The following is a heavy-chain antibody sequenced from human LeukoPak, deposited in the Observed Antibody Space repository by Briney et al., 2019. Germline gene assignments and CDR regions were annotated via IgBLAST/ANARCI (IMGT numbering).Heavy chain of an antibody. CDR2: IIPIFGTA. V-gene: IGHV1-69*05. D-gene: IGHD6-13*01. Sequence: SVKVSCKASGGTFSSYAISWVRQAPGQGLKWMGGIIPIFGTANYAQKFQGRVTITTDESTSTAYMELSSLRSEDTAVYYCARALSGGTARTSNYMDVWGKGTTVTVSS. J-gene: IGHJ6*03. CDR1: GGTFSSYA. CDR3: ARALSGGTARTSNYMDV.